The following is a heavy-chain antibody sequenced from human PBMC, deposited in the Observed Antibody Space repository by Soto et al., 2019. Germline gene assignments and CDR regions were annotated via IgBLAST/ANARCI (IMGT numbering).Heavy chain of an antibody. V-gene: IGHV1-24*01. J-gene: IGHJ6*02. CDR2: FDPEDGET. CDR3: ATVDGIAVAGTHYYYYGLDV. Sequence: ASVKVSCKVSVYTLTESSMHWVRQAPGKGLEWMGGFDPEDGETIYAQKFQGRVTMTEDTSTDTAYMELSSLRAEDTAVYYCATVDGIAVAGTHYYYYGLDVWGQGTTVTVSS. CDR1: VYTLTESS. D-gene: IGHD6-19*01.